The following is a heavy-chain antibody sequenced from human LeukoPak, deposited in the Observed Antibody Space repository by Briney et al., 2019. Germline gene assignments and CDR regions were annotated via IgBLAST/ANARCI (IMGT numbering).Heavy chain of an antibody. Sequence: PSETLSLTCAVSGRSPTTYHWSWLRQSPGKGREWIGEIKTSAITNYNPSLESRVTISVDTSKSQFSLNLRSVTAADAAVYYCASQMLEWYGLDVWGQGTTVTVSS. V-gene: IGHV4-34*01. D-gene: IGHD3-3*01. CDR1: GRSPTTYH. CDR2: IKTSAIT. J-gene: IGHJ6*02. CDR3: ASQMLEWYGLDV.